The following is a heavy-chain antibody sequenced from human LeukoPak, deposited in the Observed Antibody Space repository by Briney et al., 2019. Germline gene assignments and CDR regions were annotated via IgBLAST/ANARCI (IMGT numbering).Heavy chain of an antibody. V-gene: IGHV1-8*01. Sequence: ASVKVSCKASGYTFTSYDINWVRQATGQGLEWMGWMNPNSGNTGYAQKFQGRVTMTRNTSISTAYMELSSLRSEDTAVYYCASYDSRGYYYGYWGQGTLVTVSS. CDR1: GYTFTSYD. CDR2: MNPNSGNT. CDR3: ASYDSRGYYYGY. D-gene: IGHD3-22*01. J-gene: IGHJ4*02.